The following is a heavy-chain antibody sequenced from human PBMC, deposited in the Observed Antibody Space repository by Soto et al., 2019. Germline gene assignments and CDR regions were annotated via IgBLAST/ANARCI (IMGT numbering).Heavy chain of an antibody. J-gene: IGHJ3*02. D-gene: IGHD1-1*01. CDR1: GLTVRGKKY. CDR3: ASWLEREHAYDI. CDR2: LYDVDGT. V-gene: IGHV3-53*01. Sequence: VGSLRLSCAALGLTVRGKKYITWVRRAPGKGLEWVSALYDVDGTYYADSAKGRFTISRDNSNNIIYLQMNSLGPDDTAVYYCASWLEREHAYDILGLGTMVT.